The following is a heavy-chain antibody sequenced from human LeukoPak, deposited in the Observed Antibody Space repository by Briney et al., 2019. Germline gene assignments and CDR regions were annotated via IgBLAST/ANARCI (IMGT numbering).Heavy chain of an antibody. V-gene: IGHV4-59*13. CDR3: ARDGVAGGFDY. CDR2: IYYSGST. CDR1: GGSISSYY. Sequence: PSETLSLTCTVSGGSISSYYWSWIRQPPGKGLEWIGYIYYSGSTNYNPSLKSRVTISVDTSKNQFSLKLSSVTAADTAVYYCARDGVAGGFDYWGQGTLVTVS. D-gene: IGHD6-19*01. J-gene: IGHJ4*02.